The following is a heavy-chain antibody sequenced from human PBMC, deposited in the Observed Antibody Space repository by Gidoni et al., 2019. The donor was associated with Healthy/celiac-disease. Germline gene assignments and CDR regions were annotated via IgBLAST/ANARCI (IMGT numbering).Heavy chain of an antibody. Sequence: EVQLVESGGGLVQPGGSLRLSCAASGFTFSSYWMSWARQATGKGLGWVANIKQDGSEKYYVDSVKGRFTISRDNAKNSLYLQMNSLRAEDTAVYYCARDDGFLEWWTPFFDYWGQGTLVTVSS. CDR2: IKQDGSEK. V-gene: IGHV3-7*01. CDR3: ARDDGFLEWWTPFFDY. CDR1: GFTFSSYW. J-gene: IGHJ4*02. D-gene: IGHD3-3*01.